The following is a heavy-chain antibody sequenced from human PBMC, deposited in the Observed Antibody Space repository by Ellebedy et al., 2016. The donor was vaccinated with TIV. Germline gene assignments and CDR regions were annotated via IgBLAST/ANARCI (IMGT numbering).Heavy chain of an antibody. D-gene: IGHD6-13*01. J-gene: IGHJ4*02. V-gene: IGHV3-23*01. CDR1: GLPFSTYN. CDR3: AKLAGISSWYAEY. Sequence: GESLKISCAASGLPFSTYNMNWVRQAPGKGLEWVSVISNSGDTTYADSVRGRFTISRDNSINTLYLQMNSLRADDTAIYYCAKLAGISSWYAEYWGQGTLVTVSS. CDR2: ISNSGDTT.